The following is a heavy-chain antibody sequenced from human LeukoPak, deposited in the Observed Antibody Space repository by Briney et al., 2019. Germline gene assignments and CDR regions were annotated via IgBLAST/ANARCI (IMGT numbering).Heavy chain of an antibody. CDR1: GGSISSYY. CDR2: IYYSGST. Sequence: SETLSLTCTVSGGSISSYYWSWIRQPPGKGLEWIGYIYYSGSTNYNPSLKSRVTISVDTSKNQFSLKLSSVTAADTAVYYCARLRYGGNSGPDYWGQGTLVTVSS. J-gene: IGHJ4*02. CDR3: ARLRYGGNSGPDY. V-gene: IGHV4-59*08. D-gene: IGHD4-23*01.